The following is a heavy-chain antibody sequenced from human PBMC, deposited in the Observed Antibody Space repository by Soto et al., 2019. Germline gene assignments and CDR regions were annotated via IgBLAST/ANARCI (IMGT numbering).Heavy chain of an antibody. V-gene: IGHV1-69*13. CDR3: ARGRGLYNSGRSQLDY. CDR2: IIPRFGTT. Sequence: ASVKVSCKASGDTFSRYTVNWVRQAPRQGLEWMGGIIPRFGTTNYAPTLQGRVTITADESTNTVYMELSSLRSEDTALYYCARGRGLYNSGRSQLDYWGQGTLVTV. J-gene: IGHJ4*02. D-gene: IGHD1-1*01. CDR1: GDTFSRYT.